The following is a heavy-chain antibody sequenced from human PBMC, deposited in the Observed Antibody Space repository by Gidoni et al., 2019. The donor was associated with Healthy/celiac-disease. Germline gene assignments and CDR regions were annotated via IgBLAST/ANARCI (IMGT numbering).Heavy chain of an antibody. CDR2: IWYDGSNK. CDR1: GFPFSIYG. CDR3: ARGPAAATTYYYGMDV. J-gene: IGHJ6*02. V-gene: IGHV3-33*01. Sequence: QVQLVESGGGEVQPGRSLRLSSAASGFPFSIYGMHWVRKAPCKGLEWVAVIWYDGSNKYYADSVKGRFTISRDNSKNTLYLQMNSLRAEDTAVYYCARGPAAATTYYYGMDVWGQGTTVTVSS. D-gene: IGHD2-2*01.